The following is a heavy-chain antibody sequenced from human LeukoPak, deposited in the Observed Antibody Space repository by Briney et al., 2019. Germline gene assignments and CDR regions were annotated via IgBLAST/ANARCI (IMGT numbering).Heavy chain of an antibody. CDR3: ARRLGYCSGGSCDTFDY. D-gene: IGHD2-15*01. J-gene: IGHJ4*02. CDR1: GYSFTIYW. Sequence: PGESLKISCKGSGYSFTIYWIGWVRQMPGEGLEWMGIIYPGDSDTRYSPSFQGQVTISADKSSSTAYLQWSSLKASDTAMYYCARRLGYCSGGSCDTFDYWGQGTLVTVSS. CDR2: IYPGDSDT. V-gene: IGHV5-51*01.